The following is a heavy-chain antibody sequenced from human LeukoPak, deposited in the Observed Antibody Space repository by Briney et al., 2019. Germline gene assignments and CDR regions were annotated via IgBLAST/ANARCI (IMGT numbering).Heavy chain of an antibody. CDR3: ARATGETTVTQKSYYYYGMDV. CDR1: GFSFSDYA. J-gene: IGHJ6*02. V-gene: IGHV3-23*01. Sequence: GGSLRLSCLVSGFSFSDYAMSWVRRAPGKGLEWVSAITGSGQTKYYTDSVKGRFTMSRDNSKNTLYLQMNSLRAEDTAVYYCARATGETTVTQKSYYYYGMDVWGQGTTVTVSS. CDR2: ITGSGQTK. D-gene: IGHD4-17*01.